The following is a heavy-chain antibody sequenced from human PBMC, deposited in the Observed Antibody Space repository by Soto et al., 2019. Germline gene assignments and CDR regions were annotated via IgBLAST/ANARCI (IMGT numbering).Heavy chain of an antibody. CDR2: ISGSGGST. V-gene: IGHV3-23*01. CDR3: ARTLYSYGTDY. CDR1: GFTFTRYS. Sequence: GGSLRPSCAASGFTFTRYSMSWVRQAPGEGQGLRRGLEWVSAISGSGGSTYYADSVKGRFTISRDNSKNTLYLQMNSLRAEDTAVYYCARTLYSYGTDYWGQGTLVTVS. D-gene: IGHD5-18*01. J-gene: IGHJ4*02.